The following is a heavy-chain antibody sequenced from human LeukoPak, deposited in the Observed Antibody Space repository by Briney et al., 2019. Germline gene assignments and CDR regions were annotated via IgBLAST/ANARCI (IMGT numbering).Heavy chain of an antibody. CDR1: GFTFSSYS. CDR3: AKGYSGYDWSLVDY. J-gene: IGHJ4*02. Sequence: GGSLRLSCAASGFTFSSYSMNWVRQAPGKGLEWVAVISYDGGNKYYADSVKGRFTISRDNSKNTLYLQMNSLRAEDTAVYYCAKGYSGYDWSLVDYWGQGTLVTVSS. CDR2: ISYDGGNK. D-gene: IGHD5-12*01. V-gene: IGHV3-30*18.